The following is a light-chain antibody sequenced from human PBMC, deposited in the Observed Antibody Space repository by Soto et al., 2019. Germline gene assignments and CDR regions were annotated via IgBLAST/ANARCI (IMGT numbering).Light chain of an antibody. CDR3: GAWDSSLSVVL. J-gene: IGLJ2*01. CDR1: SSNIGSNT. CDR2: SNN. Sequence: QSVLTQPPSASGTPGQRVTISCSGSSSNIGSNTVNWYQQLPGTAPKLLIYSNNQRPSGIPDRFSGSKSGTSATLGITGLQTGDEADYYCGAWDSSLSVVLFGGGTQLTVL. V-gene: IGLV1-44*01.